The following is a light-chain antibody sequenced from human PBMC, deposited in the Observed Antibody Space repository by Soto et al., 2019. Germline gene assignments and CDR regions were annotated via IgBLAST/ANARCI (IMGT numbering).Light chain of an antibody. CDR3: HQYGNSPQT. CDR2: GAS. V-gene: IGKV3-20*01. J-gene: IGKJ1*01. Sequence: EIFMTQSPGTLSVSPGERATLSCRASQSVSSNLAWYQQKRGQAPRFLIYGASSRATGIPDRFSGSGSGTVFTLTINILEPDDFAVYYCHQYGNSPQTFGQGTKVDIK. CDR1: QSVSSN.